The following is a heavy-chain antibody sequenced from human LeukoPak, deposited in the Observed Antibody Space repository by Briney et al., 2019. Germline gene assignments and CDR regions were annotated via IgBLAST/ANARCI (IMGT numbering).Heavy chain of an antibody. V-gene: IGHV1-2*02. CDR1: GYTFTAYY. D-gene: IGHD2-21*02. CDR3: ARASKHIVVVTAIGGFDY. CDR2: INPNSGGT. Sequence: ASVKVSCTASGYTFTAYYMHRERQAPGQGLEWMGWINPNSGGTNYAQKFQGRVTMTRDTSISTAYMELSRLRSDDTAVYYCARASKHIVVVTAIGGFDYWGQGTLVTVSS. J-gene: IGHJ4*02.